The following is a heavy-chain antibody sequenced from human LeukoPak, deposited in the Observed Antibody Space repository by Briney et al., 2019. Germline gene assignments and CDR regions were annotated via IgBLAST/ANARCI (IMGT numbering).Heavy chain of an antibody. CDR1: GGSIKSNNW. J-gene: IGHJ4*02. V-gene: IGHV4-4*02. D-gene: IGHD4-23*01. CDR2: IYHSGST. CDR3: VRDLLNEGNHLDY. Sequence: SGTLSLTCAVSGGSIKSNNWWSWVRPPPGKGLEWIGEIYHSGSTNYNPSLESRVTISVDTSKNQFSLKLSSVTAADTAVYYCVRDLLNEGNHLDYWGQGTLVTVSS.